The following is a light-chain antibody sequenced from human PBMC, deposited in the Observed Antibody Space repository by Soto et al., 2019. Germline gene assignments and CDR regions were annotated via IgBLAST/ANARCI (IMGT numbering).Light chain of an antibody. Sequence: EIVLTQSPATLSAYPGERANLSCRASESVLDYLAWFQQRPGQSPRLLIYGASSRATGIPDRFSGSGSGTDFTLTITSLEPEDFAVYFCHQRYNWPRVTFGQGTRLEIK. CDR3: HQRYNWPRVT. CDR2: GAS. V-gene: IGKV3-11*01. J-gene: IGKJ5*01. CDR1: ESVLDY.